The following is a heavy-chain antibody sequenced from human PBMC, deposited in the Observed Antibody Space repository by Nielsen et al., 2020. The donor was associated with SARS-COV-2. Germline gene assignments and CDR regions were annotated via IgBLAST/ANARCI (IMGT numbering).Heavy chain of an antibody. J-gene: IGHJ5*02. CDR2: ISYDGSNK. V-gene: IGHV3-30*03. CDR1: GFTFSSYG. Sequence: GESLKISCAASGFTFSSYGMHWVRQAPGKGLEWVAVISYDGSNKYYADSVKGRFTISRDNSKNTLYLQMNSLRAEDTALYYCTSGSEYLLRHLPLDPWGQGTLVTVSS. D-gene: IGHD2-2*01. CDR3: TSGSEYLLRHLPLDP.